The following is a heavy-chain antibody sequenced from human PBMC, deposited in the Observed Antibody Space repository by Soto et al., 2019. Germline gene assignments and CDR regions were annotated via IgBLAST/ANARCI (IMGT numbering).Heavy chain of an antibody. D-gene: IGHD6-19*01. CDR1: GFTFSNYA. CDR3: AQAHTSGWSSYYYYGLDV. V-gene: IGHV3-23*01. CDR2: INNNGGIT. Sequence: GGSLRLSCAASGFTFSNYAMSWVRQAPGKGLEWVSGINNNGGITHYADSVKGRFTISRDNSKNTLYLQINSLRAEDTAVYYCAQAHTSGWSSYYYYGLDVWGQGTTVTVSS. J-gene: IGHJ6*02.